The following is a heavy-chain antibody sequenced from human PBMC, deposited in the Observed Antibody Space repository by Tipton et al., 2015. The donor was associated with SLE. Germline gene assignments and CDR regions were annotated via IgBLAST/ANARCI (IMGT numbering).Heavy chain of an antibody. CDR2: TWYDGSDK. Sequence: SLRLSCAASGFTFSNYAMHWVRQAPGKGLEWVAVTWYDGSDKYYADSVRGRFTISRDNSKNTLYLQMNSLRAEDTAVYYCARGEEAAGTGWFDPWGQGTLVTVSS. CDR3: ARGEEAAGTGWFDP. J-gene: IGHJ5*02. V-gene: IGHV3-33*01. D-gene: IGHD6-13*01. CDR1: GFTFSNYA.